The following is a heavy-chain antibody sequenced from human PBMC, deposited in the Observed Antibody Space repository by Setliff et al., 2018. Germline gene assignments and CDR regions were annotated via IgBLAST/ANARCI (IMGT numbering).Heavy chain of an antibody. CDR2: ISSSSTSI. CDR1: GFTFSSHS. CDR3: ARGEPVAGTFDY. Sequence: PGGSLRLSCAASGFTFSSHSMNWVRQAPGKGLEWVSFISSSSTSIYYADSVKGRFTISRDNAKNSLYLQVNSLRADDTAVYYCARGEPVAGTFDYWGQGTLVTVSS. D-gene: IGHD6-19*01. J-gene: IGHJ4*02. V-gene: IGHV3-48*01.